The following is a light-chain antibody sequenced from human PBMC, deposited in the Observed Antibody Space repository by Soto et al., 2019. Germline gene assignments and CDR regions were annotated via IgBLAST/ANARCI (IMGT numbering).Light chain of an antibody. Sequence: QSVLTQPRSVSGSPGQSVTISCTGTSSDVGGYNYVSWYQQHPGKAPKRMIYDVSKRPSGVPDRFSGSKSGNTASLTISGLQAEDEADYYCCSYAGSYAVVFGGGTKLTVL. CDR1: SSDVGGYNY. CDR2: DVS. J-gene: IGLJ2*01. V-gene: IGLV2-11*01. CDR3: CSYAGSYAVV.